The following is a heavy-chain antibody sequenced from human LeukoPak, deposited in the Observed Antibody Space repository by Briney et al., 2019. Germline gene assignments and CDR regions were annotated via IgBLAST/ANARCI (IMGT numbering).Heavy chain of an antibody. Sequence: ASVKVSCKASGYTFSSYGVTWVRQAPGQGLEWMGWISGYNGNTNLAQKFQGRVSLTTDTSATTAYMEQRSLTSDDTAVYYCAKDYSGSGSVHFEHWGQGTLVTVSS. D-gene: IGHD3-10*01. CDR3: AKDYSGSGSVHFEH. CDR1: GYTFSSYG. CDR2: ISGYNGNT. J-gene: IGHJ4*02. V-gene: IGHV1-18*01.